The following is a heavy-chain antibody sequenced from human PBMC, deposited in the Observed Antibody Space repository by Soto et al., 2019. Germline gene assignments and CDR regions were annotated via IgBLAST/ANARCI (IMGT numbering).Heavy chain of an antibody. D-gene: IGHD6-13*01. CDR2: IYPGDSDT. CDR1: GYSFTSYW. Sequence: PVVPLKISCKGSGYSFTSYWIGWVLQMPGKGLESMGIIYPGDSDTRYSPSFQGQVTISADKSISTAYLQWSSLKASDTAMYYCARTAAAGKYYYGMDVWGQGTTVTVSS. J-gene: IGHJ6*02. CDR3: ARTAAAGKYYYGMDV. V-gene: IGHV5-51*01.